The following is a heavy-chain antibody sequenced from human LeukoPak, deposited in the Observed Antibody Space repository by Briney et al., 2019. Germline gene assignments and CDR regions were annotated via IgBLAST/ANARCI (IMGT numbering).Heavy chain of an antibody. V-gene: IGHV3-48*01. J-gene: IGHJ4*02. CDR3: ARDWNYADY. CDR2: ISSGSGTI. CDR1: GFSFDSYT. Sequence: GGSLRLSCAACGFSFDSYTMNWVRQAPGKGLEWVSYISSGSGTIYYADSVQGRFTISRDNAKNSLYLQMNSLRVEDTAVYYCARDWNYADYWGQGTLVTVSS. D-gene: IGHD1-1*01.